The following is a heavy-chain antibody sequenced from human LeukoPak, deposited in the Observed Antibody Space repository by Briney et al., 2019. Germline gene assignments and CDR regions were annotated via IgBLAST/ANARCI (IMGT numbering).Heavy chain of an antibody. CDR3: ARGTMVRGDH. CDR2: ISHDAFDK. V-gene: IGHV3-30*03. D-gene: IGHD3-10*01. Sequence: GRSLRLSCAASGFTFSSYGMHWVRQAPGKGLEWVAVISHDAFDKYYADSVKGRFTISRDNSKNTLYLQVNSLRADDTAVYYCARGTMVRGDHWGQGTLVTVSS. J-gene: IGHJ4*02. CDR1: GFTFSSYG.